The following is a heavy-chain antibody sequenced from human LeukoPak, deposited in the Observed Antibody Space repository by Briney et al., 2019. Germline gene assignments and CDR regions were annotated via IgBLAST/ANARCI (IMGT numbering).Heavy chain of an antibody. J-gene: IGHJ4*02. V-gene: IGHV4-59*01. CDR3: ARVVVAAAADLFDY. CDR1: GGSISNKY. Sequence: PSETLSLTCTVSGGSISNKYWSWIRQPPGKGLEWIGYIYYSGSTNYNPSLKSRVTILVDTSKNQFSLKLSSVTAADTAVYYCARVVVAAAADLFDYWGQGTLVTVSS. D-gene: IGHD6-13*01. CDR2: IYYSGST.